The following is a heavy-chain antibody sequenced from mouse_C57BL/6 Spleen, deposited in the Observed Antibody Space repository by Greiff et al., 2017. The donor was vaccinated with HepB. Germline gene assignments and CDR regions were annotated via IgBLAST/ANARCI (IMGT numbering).Heavy chain of an antibody. CDR1: GYTFTDYE. CDR3: TRPFYYAMDY. J-gene: IGHJ4*01. Sequence: VQRVESGAELVRPGASVTLSCKASGYTFTDYEMHWVKQTPVHGLEWIGAIDPETGGTAYNQKFKGKAILTADKSSSTAYMELRSLTSEDSAVYYCTRPFYYAMDYWGQGTSVTVSS. CDR2: IDPETGGT. V-gene: IGHV1-15*01.